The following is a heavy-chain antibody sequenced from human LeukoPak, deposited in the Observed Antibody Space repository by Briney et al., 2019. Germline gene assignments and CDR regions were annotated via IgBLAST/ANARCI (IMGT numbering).Heavy chain of an antibody. CDR2: ISSSSSYI. CDR1: GFTFSSYS. CDR3: ARDPDGSGSYYTQFDY. J-gene: IGHJ4*02. D-gene: IGHD3-10*01. V-gene: IGHV3-21*01. Sequence: PGGSLRLSCAASGFTFSSYSMNWVRQAPGKGLEWVSSISSSSSYIYYADSVKGRFTISRDNSKNTLYLQMNSLRAEDTAVYYCARDPDGSGSYYTQFDYWGQGTLVTVSS.